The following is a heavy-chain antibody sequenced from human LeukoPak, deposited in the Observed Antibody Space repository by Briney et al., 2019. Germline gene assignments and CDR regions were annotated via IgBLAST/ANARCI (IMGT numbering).Heavy chain of an antibody. CDR2: INPSGGST. CDR1: GYTFTSYY. Sequence: GASVKVSCKASGYTFTSYYMHWVRQAPGQGLEWMGIINPSGGSTSYAQKFQGRVTMTRDTSTSTVYMELSGLRSEDTAVYYCARDGRTTVYDYWGQGTLVTVSS. J-gene: IGHJ4*02. CDR3: ARDGRTTVYDY. V-gene: IGHV1-46*01. D-gene: IGHD4-17*01.